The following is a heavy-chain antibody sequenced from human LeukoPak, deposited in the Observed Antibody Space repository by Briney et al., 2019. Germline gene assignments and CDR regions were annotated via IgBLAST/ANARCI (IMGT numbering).Heavy chain of an antibody. CDR3: AKGPFYYDFWSGSRYYYGMDV. Sequence: GGSLRLSCAASGFSFSTQRMHWVRQAPGKGLEWVSTISGDGTTMYYADSVKGRFTISRANSKNTLYLQMNNLRVEDSAVYFCAKGPFYYDFWSGSRYYYGMDVWGQGTTVTVSS. CDR1: GFSFSTQR. V-gene: IGHV3-23*01. D-gene: IGHD3-3*01. J-gene: IGHJ6*02. CDR2: ISGDGTTM.